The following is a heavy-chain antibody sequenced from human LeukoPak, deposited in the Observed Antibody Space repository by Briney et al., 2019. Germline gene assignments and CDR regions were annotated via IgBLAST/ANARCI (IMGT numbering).Heavy chain of an antibody. CDR1: GGSFSGYY. V-gene: IGHV4-34*01. D-gene: IGHD2-2*01. CDR3: ARAPLDGGDIVVVPAAPYFDY. Sequence: SETLSLTCAVYGGSFSGYYWSWIRQPPGKGLEWIGEINHSGSTNYNPSLKSRVTIPVDTSKNQFSLKLSSVTAADTAVYYCARAPLDGGDIVVVPAAPYFDYWGQGTLVTVSS. J-gene: IGHJ4*02. CDR2: INHSGST.